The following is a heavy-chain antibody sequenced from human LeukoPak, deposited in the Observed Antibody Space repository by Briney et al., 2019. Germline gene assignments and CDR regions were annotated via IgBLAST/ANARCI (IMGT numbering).Heavy chain of an antibody. Sequence: GGSLRLSCAASGFTFDDYGMSWVGQAPGKGLEWVSGINWNGGSTGYADSVKGRFTISRDNDKNSLYLQMNSLRAEDTALYYCARSPFTGYNYYYYMDVWGKGTTVTVSS. CDR1: GFTFDDYG. CDR3: ARSPFTGYNYYYYMDV. V-gene: IGHV3-20*04. J-gene: IGHJ6*03. D-gene: IGHD3-9*01. CDR2: INWNGGST.